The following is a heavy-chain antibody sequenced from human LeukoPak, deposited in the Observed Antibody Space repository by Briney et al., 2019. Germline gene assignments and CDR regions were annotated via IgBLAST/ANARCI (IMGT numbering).Heavy chain of an antibody. D-gene: IGHD3-10*01. V-gene: IGHV3-30*01. CDR1: GFTFSTYS. Sequence: GGSLRLSCSASGFTFSTYSIHWVRQAPGKGLEWVAVLSYDGSTKYFADSVKGRFAISRDNSQNTLYLQLNNLTAEDTAVYYCTRVRVPSRVLLPYFDYWGQGTLVTVSS. J-gene: IGHJ4*02. CDR3: TRVRVPSRVLLPYFDY. CDR2: LSYDGSTK.